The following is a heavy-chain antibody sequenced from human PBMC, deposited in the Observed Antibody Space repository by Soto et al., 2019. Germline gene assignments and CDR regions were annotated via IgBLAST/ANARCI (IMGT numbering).Heavy chain of an antibody. D-gene: IGHD5-12*01. V-gene: IGHV3-23*01. J-gene: IGHJ6*02. CDR3: AKGGARLPQRAYGMDV. CDR1: GFTFSSYA. Sequence: PGGSLRLSCAASGFTFSSYAMSWVRQAPGKGLEWVSAISGSGGSTYYADSVKGRFTISRDNSKNTLYLQMNSLRAEDTAVYYCAKGGARLPQRAYGMDVWGQGTTVTVSS. CDR2: ISGSGGST.